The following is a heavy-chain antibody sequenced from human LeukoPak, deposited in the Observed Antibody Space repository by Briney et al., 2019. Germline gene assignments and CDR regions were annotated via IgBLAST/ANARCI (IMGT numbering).Heavy chain of an antibody. J-gene: IGHJ3*02. V-gene: IGHV1-2*02. CDR1: GYTFTGYY. CDR2: INPDSGGT. Sequence: ASVKVSCKASGYTFTGYYMHWVRQARGQGLEWMGWINPDSGGTNYAQKFQGRVTMTRDTSISTAYMELSGLRSDDTAVYYCAREDVDRAFDIWGQGTMVTVSS. CDR3: AREDVDRAFDI. D-gene: IGHD2-21*01.